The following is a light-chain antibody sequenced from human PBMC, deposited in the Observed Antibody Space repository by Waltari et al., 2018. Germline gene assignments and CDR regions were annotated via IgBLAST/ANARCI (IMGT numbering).Light chain of an antibody. CDR1: ILGNTY. CDR3: QALGTGAWV. CDR2: PDT. Sequence: SYELTHPPSVSVYPGQTATITCPGDILGNTYASWYQQKPGQSPLLVIYPDTNRPSGIPERFSGSKSGNAATLTISGTQAMDEADYYCQALGTGAWVFGGGTKLTVL. J-gene: IGLJ3*02. V-gene: IGLV3-1*01.